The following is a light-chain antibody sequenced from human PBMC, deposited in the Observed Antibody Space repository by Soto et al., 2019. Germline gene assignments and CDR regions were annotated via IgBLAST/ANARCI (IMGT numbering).Light chain of an antibody. Sequence: DIVVSQSPDSLALSLGERATITCKSSQSLLYNSNSKNYLAWYQQKPGQPPKLLIYWTSTRESGVPDRFSGSGSGTDFTLTISSLQAQDVAVYYCQQFYSTPWTFGRGTNVEIK. CDR3: QQFYSTPWT. J-gene: IGKJ1*01. CDR2: WTS. CDR1: QSLLYNSNSKNY. V-gene: IGKV4-1*01.